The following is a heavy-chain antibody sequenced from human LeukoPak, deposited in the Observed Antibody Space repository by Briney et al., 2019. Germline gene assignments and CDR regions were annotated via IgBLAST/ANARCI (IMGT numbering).Heavy chain of an antibody. CDR1: GFTFSNYW. CDR2: INVDGSVK. J-gene: IGHJ6*02. CDR3: AKDQLVWFGQDYYGMDV. D-gene: IGHD3-10*01. V-gene: IGHV3-74*01. Sequence: PGGSLRLSCAASGFTFSNYWMHWVRQVPGKGLVWVSRINVDGSVKSYADSVKGRFTISRDNSKNTLYLQMNSLRAEDTAVYYCAKDQLVWFGQDYYGMDVWGQGTTVTVSS.